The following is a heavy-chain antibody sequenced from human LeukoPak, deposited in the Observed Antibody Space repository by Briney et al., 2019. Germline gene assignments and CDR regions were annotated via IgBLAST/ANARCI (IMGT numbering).Heavy chain of an antibody. V-gene: IGHV1-69*05. J-gene: IGHJ4*02. CDR2: IIPIFGTA. CDR3: ARDLPSDYVWGSYRYTRGFDY. Sequence: SVKVSCKASGGTFSSYAISWVRQAPGQGLEWMGGIIPIFGTANYAQKFQGRVTITTDESTSTAYMELSSLRSEDTAVYYCARDLPSDYVWGSYRYTRGFDYWGQGTLVTVSS. D-gene: IGHD3-16*02. CDR1: GGTFSSYA.